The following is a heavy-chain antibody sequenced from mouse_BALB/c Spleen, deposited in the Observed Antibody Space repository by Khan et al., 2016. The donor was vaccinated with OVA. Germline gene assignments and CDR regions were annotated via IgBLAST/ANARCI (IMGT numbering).Heavy chain of an antibody. J-gene: IGHJ1*01. Sequence: QVQLKESGPGLVAPSQSLSITCTVSGFSLTSYGVHWVRQPPGQGLEWLGLIWTGGSTHYNTPLRYRQTTYNTNSTNQAALKLNKLQTDDTAIYCCATDLGNSHWYIDVWGAGTTVTVSS. CDR3: ATDLGNSHWYIDV. V-gene: IGHV2-9*02. D-gene: IGHD1-1*01. CDR1: GFSLTSYG. CDR2: IWTGGST.